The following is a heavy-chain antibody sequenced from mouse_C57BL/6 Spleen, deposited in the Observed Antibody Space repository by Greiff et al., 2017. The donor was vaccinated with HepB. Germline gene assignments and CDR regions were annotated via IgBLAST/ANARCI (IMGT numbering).Heavy chain of an antibody. Sequence: EVQLVESGGGLVKPGGSLKLSCAASGFTFSDYGMHWVRQAPEKGLEWVAYISSGSSTIYYADTVKGRFTISRDNAKNTLFLQMTSLRSEDTAMYYCALTGTYAMDYWGQGTSVTVSS. J-gene: IGHJ4*01. CDR3: ALTGTYAMDY. CDR1: GFTFSDYG. V-gene: IGHV5-17*01. CDR2: ISSGSSTI. D-gene: IGHD4-1*01.